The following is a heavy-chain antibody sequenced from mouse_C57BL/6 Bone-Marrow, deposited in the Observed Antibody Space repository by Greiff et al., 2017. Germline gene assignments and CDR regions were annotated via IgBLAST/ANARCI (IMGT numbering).Heavy chain of an antibody. CDR2: ISPGSGST. V-gene: IGHV1-55*01. J-gene: IGHJ4*01. Sequence: QVQVLQPGAELVRPGASVTMSCKASGYTFTGYCMTWVKKRPGQGLEWIGDISPGSGSTNYNEKFKSKATLTVDPSSSTAYMQFSSLPSEDSAVXYCESYGGDYDYAMDYWGQGTSVTVSS. D-gene: IGHD2-4*01. CDR1: GYTFTGYC. CDR3: ESYGGDYDYAMDY.